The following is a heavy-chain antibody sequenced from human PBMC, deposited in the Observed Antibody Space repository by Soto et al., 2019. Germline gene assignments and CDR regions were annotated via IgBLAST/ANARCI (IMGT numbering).Heavy chain of an antibody. D-gene: IGHD3-10*01. Sequence: ASVKVSCKTSGGTFGSYAISWVRQAPGQGLEWMGGIIPIFSTPNYAQKFQGRVTITADESTSTAYMELSSLRSDDTAVYYCAAQRITMVRGAPGWFDPWGQGTLVTVSS. CDR3: AAQRITMVRGAPGWFDP. CDR2: IIPIFSTP. J-gene: IGHJ5*02. V-gene: IGHV1-69*13. CDR1: GGTFGSYA.